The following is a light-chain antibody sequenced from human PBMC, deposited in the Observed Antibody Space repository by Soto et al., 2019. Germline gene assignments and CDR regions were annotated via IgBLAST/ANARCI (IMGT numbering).Light chain of an antibody. Sequence: DIQMTQSPPSLSASVGDRVTITCRASQSISSYLNWYQQKPGTAPKLLIYAASSLQSGVPSRFSGSGSGTDFTLTISSLQPEDFATYYCQQSYSTPGTFGGGTKVEIK. CDR1: QSISSY. V-gene: IGKV1-39*01. CDR2: AAS. CDR3: QQSYSTPGT. J-gene: IGKJ4*01.